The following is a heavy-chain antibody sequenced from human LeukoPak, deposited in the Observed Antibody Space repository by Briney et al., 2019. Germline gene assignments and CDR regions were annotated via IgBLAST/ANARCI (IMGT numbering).Heavy chain of an antibody. J-gene: IGHJ4*02. CDR3: ARSVGYRAFDY. Sequence: GVSLRLSCAASGFTFSSYAMHWVRQAPGKGLEWVAVISYDGSNKYYADSVKGRFTISRDNSKNTLYLQMNSLRAEDTAVYYCARSVGYRAFDYWGQGTLVTVSS. V-gene: IGHV3-30-3*01. D-gene: IGHD5-12*01. CDR2: ISYDGSNK. CDR1: GFTFSSYA.